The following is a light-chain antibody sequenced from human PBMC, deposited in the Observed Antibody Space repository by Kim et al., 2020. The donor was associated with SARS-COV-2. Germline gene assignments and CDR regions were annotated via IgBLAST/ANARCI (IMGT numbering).Light chain of an antibody. J-gene: IGLJ3*02. Sequence: QKVTISCSGSTSNIGNNYVYWYQHLPGTAPKLLIYDNSKRPSGIPARFSGSKSGTSATLGITGLQPGDEADYYCGTWDGGLSAAWVFGGGTQLTVL. V-gene: IGLV1-51*01. CDR2: DNS. CDR3: GTWDGGLSAAWV. CDR1: TSNIGNNY.